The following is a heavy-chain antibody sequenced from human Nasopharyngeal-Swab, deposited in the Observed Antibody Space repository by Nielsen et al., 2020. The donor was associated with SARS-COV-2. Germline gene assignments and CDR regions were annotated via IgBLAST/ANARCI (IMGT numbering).Heavy chain of an antibody. Sequence: WIRQPPGKGLEWIGYIYYSGSTYYNPSLKSRVTISVDTSKNQLSLKLSSVTAADTAVYYCARDLRYSSGWSPGRYFDLWGRGTLVTVSS. J-gene: IGHJ2*01. CDR2: IYYSGST. V-gene: IGHV4-31*02. D-gene: IGHD6-19*01. CDR3: ARDLRYSSGWSPGRYFDL.